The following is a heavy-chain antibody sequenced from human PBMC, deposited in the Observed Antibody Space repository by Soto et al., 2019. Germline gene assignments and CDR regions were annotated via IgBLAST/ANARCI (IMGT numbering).Heavy chain of an antibody. D-gene: IGHD2-21*02. CDR3: ARDAGYYCGGDCYPLY. J-gene: IGHJ4*02. CDR1: GFTFSSYG. V-gene: IGHV3-33*01. CDR2: IWYDGSNK. Sequence: QVQLVESGGGVVQPGRSLRLSCASSGFTFSSYGLHWVRQAPGKGLEWVAVIWYDGSNKYYADSVKGRFTISRDNSKNTLYLQMNSLRAEDTAVYYCARDAGYYCGGDCYPLYWGQGTLVNVSS.